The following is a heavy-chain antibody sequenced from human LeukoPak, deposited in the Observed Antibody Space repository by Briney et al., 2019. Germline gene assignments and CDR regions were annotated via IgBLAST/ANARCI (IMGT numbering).Heavy chain of an antibody. D-gene: IGHD3-3*01. CDR2: MNPNSGNT. V-gene: IGHV1-8*01. J-gene: IGHJ4*02. CDR1: GYTFTSYD. CDR3: ARTGGGDSWSGYYTGSFDY. Sequence: ASVKVSCKASGYTFTSYDNNWVRQATGQGLEWMGWMNPNSGNTGYAQKFQGRVTMTRNTSISTAYMELSSLRSEDTAVYYCARTGGGDSWSGYYTGSFDYWGQGTLVTVSS.